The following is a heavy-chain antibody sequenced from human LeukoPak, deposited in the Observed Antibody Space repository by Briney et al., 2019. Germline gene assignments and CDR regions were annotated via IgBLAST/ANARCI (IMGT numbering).Heavy chain of an antibody. D-gene: IGHD6-19*01. V-gene: IGHV1-8*03. CDR3: ARASAVAYYQYMDV. CDR1: GYNFTSYD. Sequence: ASVKVSCKASGYNFTSYDVNWVRQATGQGLEWMGWMNPNSGNTGYAQKFQGRLIITRNTSISTAYMELSSLRSEDTAVYYCARASAVAYYQYMDVWGKGTTVTVSS. J-gene: IGHJ6*03. CDR2: MNPNSGNT.